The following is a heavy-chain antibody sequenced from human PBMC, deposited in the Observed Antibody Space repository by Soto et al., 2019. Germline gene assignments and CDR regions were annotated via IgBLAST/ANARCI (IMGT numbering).Heavy chain of an antibody. CDR3: ATSLHPYYYDSSGYYPFDY. D-gene: IGHD3-22*01. J-gene: IGHJ4*02. CDR2: IYYSGST. Sequence: SETLSLTCTVSGGSVSSGNYYWSWIRQPPGQGLEWIGYIYYSGSTSYDTSLKNRVTRSVDTSKNQFSLKLSSVTAADTAFYYCATSLHPYYYDSSGYYPFDYWGQGTLVTAFS. V-gene: IGHV4-61*01. CDR1: GGSVSSGNYY.